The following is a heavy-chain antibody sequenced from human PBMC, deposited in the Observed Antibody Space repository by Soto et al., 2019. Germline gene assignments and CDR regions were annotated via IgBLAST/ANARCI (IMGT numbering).Heavy chain of an antibody. V-gene: IGHV3-30*18. CDR3: AKGGGDDFWSGYYPTPQSYYYYGMDV. Sequence: QVQLVESGGGVVQPGRSLRLSCAASGFTFSSYGMHWVRQAPGKGLEWVAVISYDGSNKYYADSVKGRFTISRDNSKNTLYLQMNSLRAEDTAVYYCAKGGGDDFWSGYYPTPQSYYYYGMDVWGQGTTVTVSS. D-gene: IGHD3-3*01. J-gene: IGHJ6*02. CDR1: GFTFSSYG. CDR2: ISYDGSNK.